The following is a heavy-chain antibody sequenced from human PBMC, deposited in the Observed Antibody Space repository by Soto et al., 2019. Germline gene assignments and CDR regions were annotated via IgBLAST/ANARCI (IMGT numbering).Heavy chain of an antibody. J-gene: IGHJ4*02. CDR2: IYYRGNA. CDR3: ARREGLAPIAYYFDF. D-gene: IGHD3-9*01. CDR1: DDSINSDKYY. Sequence: QLQLQESGPGLVKPSETLSLTCSVSDDSINSDKYYWGWMRQPPGKGLEWIGSIYYRGNAYYNPSLQTRVTQSLAKSSSQFSLKLNSLTAADSAVYFCARREGLAPIAYYFDFWGPGALVTVSS. V-gene: IGHV4-39*01.